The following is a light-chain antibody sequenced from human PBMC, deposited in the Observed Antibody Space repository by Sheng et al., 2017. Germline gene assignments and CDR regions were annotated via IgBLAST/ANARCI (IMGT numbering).Light chain of an antibody. Sequence: DIVLTQSPGSLSLSPGERATLSCRASESVDSSYLAWYQQRPGQAPRLLIFGASSRATGIPDRFSGSGSGTDFTLTIRRLEPEDFAVYYCQQYGSPWTFGQGTKVEIK. CDR1: ESVDSSY. CDR2: GAS. J-gene: IGKJ1*01. CDR3: QQYGSPWT. V-gene: IGKV3-20*01.